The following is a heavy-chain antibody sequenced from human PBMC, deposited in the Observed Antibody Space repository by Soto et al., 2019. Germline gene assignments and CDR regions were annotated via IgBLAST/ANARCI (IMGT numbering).Heavy chain of an antibody. J-gene: IGHJ4*02. CDR3: ARGSGYYPDY. V-gene: IGHV1-69*02. CDR1: RGTFSSYT. D-gene: IGHD3-22*01. CDR2: IIPILGIA. Sequence: QVQLVQSGAEVKKPGSSVKVSCKASRGTFSSYTISWVRQAPGQGLEWMGRIIPILGIANYAQKFQGRVXIXXDKSASTAYMALSSLRSEDTAVYYCARGSGYYPDYWGQGTMVTVSS.